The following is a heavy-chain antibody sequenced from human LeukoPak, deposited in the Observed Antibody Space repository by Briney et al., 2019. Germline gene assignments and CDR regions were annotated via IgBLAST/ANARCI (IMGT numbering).Heavy chain of an antibody. CDR3: AREDEYYGSGSYSFDY. J-gene: IGHJ4*02. Sequence: SETLSLTCTVSGGSISSSSYYWGWIRQPPGKGLEWIGSIYYSGSTYYNPSLKSRVTISVDTSKNQFSLKLNSVTAADTAVYYCAREDEYYGSGSYSFDYWGQGTLVTVSS. V-gene: IGHV4-39*02. D-gene: IGHD3-10*01. CDR2: IYYSGST. CDR1: GGSISSSSYY.